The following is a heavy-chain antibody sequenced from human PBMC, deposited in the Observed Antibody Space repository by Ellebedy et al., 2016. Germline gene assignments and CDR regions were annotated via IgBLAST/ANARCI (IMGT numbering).Heavy chain of an antibody. CDR1: GFTFDDYG. CDR3: AKATLMYSGSYHDAFDI. J-gene: IGHJ3*02. Sequence: GESLKISXAASGFTFDDYGMSWVRQAPGKGLEWVSGINWNGGSTGYADSVKGRFTISRDNAKNSLYLQMNSLRAEDTALYYCAKATLMYSGSYHDAFDIWGQGTMVTVSS. D-gene: IGHD1-26*01. V-gene: IGHV3-20*04. CDR2: INWNGGST.